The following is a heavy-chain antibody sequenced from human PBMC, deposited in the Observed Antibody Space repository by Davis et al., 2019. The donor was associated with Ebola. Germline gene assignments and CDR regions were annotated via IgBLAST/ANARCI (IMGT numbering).Heavy chain of an antibody. V-gene: IGHV3-21*01. CDR3: AREDSGYDSSGYYYFLADY. CDR2: ISGSGSNT. CDR1: GFTFSSYW. D-gene: IGHD3-22*01. Sequence: PGGSLRLSCAASGFTFSSYWMSWVRQAPRKGLEWVSGISGSGSNTFYADSVKGRFTISRDNAKNSLYLQMNSLRAEDTAVYYCAREDSGYDSSGYYYFLADYWGQGTLVTVSS. J-gene: IGHJ4*02.